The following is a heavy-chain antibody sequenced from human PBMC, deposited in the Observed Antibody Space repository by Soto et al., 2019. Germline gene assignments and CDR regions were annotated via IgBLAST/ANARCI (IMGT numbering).Heavy chain of an antibody. CDR1: GYTFTSYG. CDR2: ISAYNGNT. J-gene: IGHJ6*02. D-gene: IGHD5-18*01. V-gene: IGHV1-18*01. CDR3: ARDRGGIQLWTTYYYYGMDV. Sequence: QVQLVQSGAEVKKPGASVKVSCKASGYTFTSYGISWVRQAPGQGLEWMGWISAYNGNTNYAQKLQGRVTMTTDTSTSTAYMELRSLRSDDTAVYYCARDRGGIQLWTTYYYYGMDVCGQGTTVTVSS.